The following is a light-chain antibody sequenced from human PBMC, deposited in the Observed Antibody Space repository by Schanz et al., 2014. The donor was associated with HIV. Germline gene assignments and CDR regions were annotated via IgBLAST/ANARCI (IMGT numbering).Light chain of an antibody. J-gene: IGLJ2*01. CDR1: SSDVGKYNL. CDR3: CSHAGSSTWV. Sequence: QSALTQPRSVSGSPGQSVTISCTGTSSDVGKYNLVSWYQQHPGRAPKVMIYEVSKRPSGASHRFSGSKSGNTASLTISGLQAEDEADYYCCSHAGSSTWVFGGGTKLTVL. CDR2: EVS. V-gene: IGLV2-23*02.